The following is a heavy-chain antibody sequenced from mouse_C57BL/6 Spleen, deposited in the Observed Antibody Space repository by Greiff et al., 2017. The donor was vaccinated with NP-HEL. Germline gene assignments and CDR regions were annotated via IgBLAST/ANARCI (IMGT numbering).Heavy chain of an antibody. V-gene: IGHV1-66*01. J-gene: IGHJ4*01. Sequence: QVQLQESGPELVKPGASVKISCKASGYSFTSYYIHWVKQRPGQGLEWIGCIYPGSGSTKYNEKFKGKATLTADTSSSTAYMQLSSLTSEDSAVYYCAREITTDAMDYWGQGTSVTVSS. CDR2: IYPGSGST. D-gene: IGHD1-1*01. CDR1: GYSFTSYY. CDR3: AREITTDAMDY.